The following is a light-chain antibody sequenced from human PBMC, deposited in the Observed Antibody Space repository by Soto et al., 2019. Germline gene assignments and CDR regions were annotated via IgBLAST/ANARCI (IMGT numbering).Light chain of an antibody. CDR1: QSISSY. J-gene: IGKJ1*01. CDR3: QQYLDWPRK. CDR2: DAS. V-gene: IGKV1-39*01. Sequence: DIQMTQSPSSLSASVGDRVTITFLASQSISSYLNWYQQKPGKAPKLLIYDASSLESGVPSRFSGSGSGTEFTLTISSLQSDDFAVYYCQQYLDWPRKFGQGTKVDIK.